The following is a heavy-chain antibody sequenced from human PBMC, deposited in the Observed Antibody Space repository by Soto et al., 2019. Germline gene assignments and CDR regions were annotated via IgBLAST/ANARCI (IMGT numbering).Heavy chain of an antibody. CDR2: IYHSGST. D-gene: IGHD3-10*01. Sequence: QLQLQESGSGLVKPSQTLSLTCAVSGGSISSGGYSWSWIRQPPGKGLEWIGYIYHSGSTYYNPSLKSRVTISVDRSKNQFSLKLSSVTAVDTAVYYCARDIYGSGTGWFDPWGQGTLVTVSS. CDR1: GGSISSGGYS. J-gene: IGHJ5*02. CDR3: ARDIYGSGTGWFDP. V-gene: IGHV4-30-2*01.